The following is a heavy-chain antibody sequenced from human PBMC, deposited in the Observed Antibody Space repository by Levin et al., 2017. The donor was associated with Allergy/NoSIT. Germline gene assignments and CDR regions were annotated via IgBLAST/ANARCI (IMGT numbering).Heavy chain of an antibody. D-gene: IGHD5-12*01. CDR2: IWHDGSKK. CDR1: GFTFRKFG. Sequence: SGGSLRLSCEVSGFTFRKFGIHWVRQAPGKGLEWVAVIWHDGSKKLYAGSVEGRFTISRDDSKDTAYLQMNSLRAEDAPVYYCARDGGGNSGYDLAFDIWGQGTKVTVSP. CDR3: ARDGGGNSGYDLAFDI. J-gene: IGHJ3*02. V-gene: IGHV3-33*01.